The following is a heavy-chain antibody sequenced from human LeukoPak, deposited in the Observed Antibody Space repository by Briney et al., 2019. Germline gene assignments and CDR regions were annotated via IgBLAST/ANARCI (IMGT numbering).Heavy chain of an antibody. CDR2: IYYSGST. V-gene: IGHV4-59*01. D-gene: IGHD6-13*01. CDR3: ARDLAAAGYDY. J-gene: IGHJ4*02. CDR1: GGSISSYY. Sequence: SETLSLTCTVSGGSISSYYWSWIRQPPGKGLEWIGYIYYSGSTNYNPSLKSRVTISVDTSKNQFSLKLSSVTAADTAVYYCARDLAAAGYDYWGQGTLVTVSS.